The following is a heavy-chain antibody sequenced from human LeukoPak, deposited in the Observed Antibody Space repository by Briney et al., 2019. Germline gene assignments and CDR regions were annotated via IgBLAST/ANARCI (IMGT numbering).Heavy chain of an antibody. V-gene: IGHV1-46*01. CDR2: INPSGGST. CDR3: ARAGASENQLMDY. D-gene: IGHD1-26*01. J-gene: IGHJ4*02. Sequence: GASVEVSCKASGYTFTSYYMHWVRQAPGQGLEWMGIINPSGGSTSYAQKFQGRVTMTRDMSTSTVYMELSSLRSEDTAVYYCARAGASENQLMDYWGQGTLVTVSS. CDR1: GYTFTSYY.